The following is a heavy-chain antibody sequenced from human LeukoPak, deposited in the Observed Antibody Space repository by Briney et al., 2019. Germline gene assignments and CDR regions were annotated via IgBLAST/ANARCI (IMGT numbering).Heavy chain of an antibody. Sequence: GASVKVSCKASGYTFTGYYIHWVRQAPGQGLEWLGWINPDSGGTNYAHKFQGRVTMTRDTSITIAYMELGRLISDDTAVYFCARDPAYLYDSTGYYNDYWGQGTLVTVSS. CDR2: INPDSGGT. D-gene: IGHD3-22*01. CDR3: ARDPAYLYDSTGYYNDY. J-gene: IGHJ4*02. CDR1: GYTFTGYY. V-gene: IGHV1-2*02.